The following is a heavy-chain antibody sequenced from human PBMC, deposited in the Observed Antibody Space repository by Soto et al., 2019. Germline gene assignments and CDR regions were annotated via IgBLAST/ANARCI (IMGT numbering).Heavy chain of an antibody. CDR2: ISSTSSTI. Sequence: EVQLVESGGGLVQPGGSLRLSCAASGFTFSSYAMNWVRRAPGKGLEWISYISSTSSTIYYADSVKGRFTISRDNAKTSLYLQMNSLRAEDTAGYHCARDENYLSKHDYWGQGTLVTVSS. CDR1: GFTFSSYA. J-gene: IGHJ4*02. CDR3: ARDENYLSKHDY. D-gene: IGHD1-7*01. V-gene: IGHV3-48*01.